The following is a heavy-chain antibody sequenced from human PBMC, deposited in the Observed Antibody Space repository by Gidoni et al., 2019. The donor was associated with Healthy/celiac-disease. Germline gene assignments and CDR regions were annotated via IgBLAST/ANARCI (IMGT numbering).Heavy chain of an antibody. V-gene: IGHV3-30*18. D-gene: IGHD2-2*01. Sequence: QVQLVESGGGVVQPGRSLRLSCAASGFTFSSYRLHWVRQAPGKGLEWVAVISYDGSNKYYADSVKGRFTISRDNSKHTLYLQMNSLRAEDTAVYYCAKERSTRYCSSTSCYPAYYFDYWGQGTLVTVSS. CDR1: GFTFSSYR. CDR3: AKERSTRYCSSTSCYPAYYFDY. J-gene: IGHJ4*02. CDR2: ISYDGSNK.